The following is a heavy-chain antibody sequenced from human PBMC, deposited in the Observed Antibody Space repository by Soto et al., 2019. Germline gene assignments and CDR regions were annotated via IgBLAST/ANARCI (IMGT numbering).Heavy chain of an antibody. D-gene: IGHD4-17*01. Sequence: EVQLLESGGGLVQPGGSLRLSCAASGFTFSSYAMSWVRQAPGKGLEWVSAISGSGGSTYYADSVKGRFTISRDNSKNTLYLQMNSLRAEDTAVYYCAKDFRPYGDRPHYFDYWGQGTLVTVSS. V-gene: IGHV3-23*01. CDR3: AKDFRPYGDRPHYFDY. CDR1: GFTFSSYA. CDR2: ISGSGGST. J-gene: IGHJ4*02.